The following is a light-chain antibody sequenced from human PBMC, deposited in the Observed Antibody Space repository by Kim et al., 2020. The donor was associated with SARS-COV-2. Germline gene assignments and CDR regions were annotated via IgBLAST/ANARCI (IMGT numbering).Light chain of an antibody. CDR2: GKN. J-gene: IGLJ2*01. Sequence: SSELTQDPAVSVALGQTVRITCQGDSLRSYYATWYQQKPGQAPILVIYGKNNRPSGIPDRFSGSSSENTASLTITGTQAGDEADYYCNSRDSNDNVVFGGVTQLTVL. CDR3: NSRDSNDNVV. CDR1: SLRSYY. V-gene: IGLV3-19*01.